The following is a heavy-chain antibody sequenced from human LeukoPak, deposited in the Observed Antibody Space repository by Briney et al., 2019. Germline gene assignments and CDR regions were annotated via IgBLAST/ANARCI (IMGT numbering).Heavy chain of an antibody. J-gene: IGHJ4*02. CDR1: GFTVSSNY. CDR2: IYSGGST. V-gene: IGHV3-66*01. Sequence: GGSLRLSCAASGFTVSSNYMSWVRQAPGKGLEWVSVIYSGGSTYYADSVKGRFTISRDNAKNSLYLQMSSLRAEDTAVYYCARVGTAEGTLEDYWGQGTLVTVSS. D-gene: IGHD6-13*01. CDR3: ARVGTAEGTLEDY.